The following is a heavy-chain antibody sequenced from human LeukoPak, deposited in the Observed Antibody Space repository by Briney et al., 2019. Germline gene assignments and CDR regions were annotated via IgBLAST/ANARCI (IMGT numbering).Heavy chain of an antibody. D-gene: IGHD5-18*01. CDR3: GKTTVGYSSGQKPAWPVDY. CDR1: GFTFGSHA. V-gene: IGHV3-23*01. J-gene: IGHJ4*02. CDR2: IFGSGGSP. Sequence: GGSLRLSCEASGFTFGSHAMYWVRQAPGKGLEWVAGIFGSGGSPHYADPVKGRFTISRDNSRNTVYLQINSLRAEDTAVYYCGKTTVGYSSGQKPAWPVDYWGQGPLVTVSS.